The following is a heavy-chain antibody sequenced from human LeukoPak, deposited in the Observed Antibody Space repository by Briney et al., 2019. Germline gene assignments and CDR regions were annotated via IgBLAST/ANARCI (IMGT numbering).Heavy chain of an antibody. V-gene: IGHV3-23*01. CDR1: GFTFSGYA. D-gene: IGHD1-26*01. CDR3: AKVSAWAMVGATYFDY. CDR2: ISGSGGST. Sequence: QPGGSLRLSCAASGFTFSGYAMSWVRQAPGKGLEWVSAISGSGGSTYYADSVKGRFTISRDNSKNTVYLQMNSLRAEDTAVYYCAKVSAWAMVGATYFDYWGQGTLVTVSS. J-gene: IGHJ4*02.